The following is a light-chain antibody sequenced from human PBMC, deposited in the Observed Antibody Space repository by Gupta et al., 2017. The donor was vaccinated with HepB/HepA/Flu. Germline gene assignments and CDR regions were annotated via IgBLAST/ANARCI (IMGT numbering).Light chain of an antibody. J-gene: IGLJ1*01. V-gene: IGLV1-47*02. Sequence: QPVLTQLPSASGTPGQRVAISCSGSSSNVGRYNVYWYRQLPGTAPKLLIYNDDRRPSGVPDRFSGSKSGTSASLAISGLRSEDEADYYRAAWDNSLSAYVFGTGTWVTVL. CDR1: SSNVGRYN. CDR3: AAWDNSLSAYV. CDR2: NDD.